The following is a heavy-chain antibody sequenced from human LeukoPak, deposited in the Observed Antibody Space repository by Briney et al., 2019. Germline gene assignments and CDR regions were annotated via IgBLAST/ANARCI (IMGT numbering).Heavy chain of an antibody. V-gene: IGHV4-4*07. CDR2: LSTSGST. CDR1: GASISSYY. D-gene: IGHD3-16*01. J-gene: IGHJ4*02. Sequence: SETLSLTCTVSGASISSYYWNWIRQPAGKGLEWIGRLSTSGSTNYNPSLKSRVTMSVDTSKNQFSLKLTSVTAADTAVYYCARDYDGWKPYFGYWGQGILVTVSS. CDR3: ARDYDGWKPYFGY.